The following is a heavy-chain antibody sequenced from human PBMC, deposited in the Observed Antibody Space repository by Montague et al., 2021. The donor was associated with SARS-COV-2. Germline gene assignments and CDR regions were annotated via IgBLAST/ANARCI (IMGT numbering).Heavy chain of an antibody. CDR1: GFAFSNFD. J-gene: IGHJ2*01. D-gene: IGHD1-26*01. Sequence: SLRLSCPASGFAFSNFDMTWIRQTPGKGLEWVSYIIGSGAGMYYADSVKGRFTISRDNCRNTMSLHMNSLRAEDTAKYYCVKQMGAGAIVCWYFDLWGRGTLVSVSS. V-gene: IGHV3-23*01. CDR3: VKQMGAGAIVCWYFDL. CDR2: IIGSGAGM.